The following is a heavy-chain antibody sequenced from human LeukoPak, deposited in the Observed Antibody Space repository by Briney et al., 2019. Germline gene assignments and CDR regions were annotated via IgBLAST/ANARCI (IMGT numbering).Heavy chain of an antibody. Sequence: GGSLRLSCAASGFNFNRYAMHWLRQAPDRGLEWVTFIRYDGSEKYYVDSVKGRFTISRDNFKSSLYLQMSSLREEDTARYYCAKAYSTYSFGYPDAFDLWGQGTMVIVSS. CDR3: AKAYSTYSFGYPDAFDL. J-gene: IGHJ3*01. CDR2: IRYDGSEK. D-gene: IGHD5-18*01. V-gene: IGHV3-30*02. CDR1: GFNFNRYA.